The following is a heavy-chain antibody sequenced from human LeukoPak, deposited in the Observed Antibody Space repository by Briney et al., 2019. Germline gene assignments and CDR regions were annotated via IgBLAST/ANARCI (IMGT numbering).Heavy chain of an antibody. CDR2: IYSGGST. D-gene: IGHD5-18*01. Sequence: GGSLRLSCAASEFSVGSNYMTWVRQAPGKGLEWVSLIYSGGSTYYADSVKGRFTISRDNSKNTLYLQMNSLRAEDTAVYYCAREAVRGDTATLKGAMGYWGQGTLVTVSS. J-gene: IGHJ4*02. V-gene: IGHV3-66*01. CDR1: EFSVGSNY. CDR3: AREAVRGDTATLKGAMGY.